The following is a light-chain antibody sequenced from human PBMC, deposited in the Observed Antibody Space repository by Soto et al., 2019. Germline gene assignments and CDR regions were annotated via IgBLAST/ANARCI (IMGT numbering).Light chain of an antibody. CDR2: KAS. J-gene: IGKJ5*01. CDR3: QQRSDSIT. V-gene: IGKV1-5*03. CDR1: QSISSW. Sequence: DIQMTQSPSTLSASVGAKVTITCRASQSISSWLAWYQQKPGKAPNLLIHKASHLESGVPSRFSGSGSGADFTLTISSLEPEDFAVYYCQQRSDSITFGQGTRLEIK.